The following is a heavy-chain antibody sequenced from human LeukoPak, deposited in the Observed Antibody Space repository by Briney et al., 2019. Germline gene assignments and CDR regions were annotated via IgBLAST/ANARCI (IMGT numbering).Heavy chain of an antibody. CDR1: GYTFTGYY. D-gene: IGHD6-19*01. CDR2: INPNSGGT. V-gene: IGHV1-2*02. J-gene: IGHJ5*02. Sequence: GASVKVSCKASGYTFTGYYMHWVRQAPGQGLEWMGWINPNSGGTNYAQKFQGRVTMTRDTSISTAYMELSRLRSDDTAVYYCARVGGPSVAVAGNNWFDPWGQGTLVTVSS. CDR3: ARVGGPSVAVAGNNWFDP.